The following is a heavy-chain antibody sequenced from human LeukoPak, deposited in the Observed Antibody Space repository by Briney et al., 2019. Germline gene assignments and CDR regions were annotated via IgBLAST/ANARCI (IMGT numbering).Heavy chain of an antibody. J-gene: IGHJ4*02. V-gene: IGHV3-23*01. D-gene: IGHD1-26*01. CDR2: ISGSGGGT. CDR1: GFTFSTYA. Sequence: GGSLRLSCAASGFTFSTYAMSWVRQAAGKGLEWVSLISGSGGGTYYADSVKGRFTISRDNSKNTLYLQLNSLRVEDTAVYYCAKGGPTGSNYFDFWGQGTLVTVSS. CDR3: AKGGPTGSNYFDF.